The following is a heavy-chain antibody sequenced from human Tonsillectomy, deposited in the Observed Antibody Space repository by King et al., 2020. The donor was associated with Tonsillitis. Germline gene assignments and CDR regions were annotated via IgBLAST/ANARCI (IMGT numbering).Heavy chain of an antibody. CDR2: ISGSSSYI. CDR3: ARAEYYDSSCYYGGMDV. D-gene: IGHD3-22*01. CDR1: GFTFSSYS. V-gene: IGHV3-21*01. Sequence: VQLVESGGGLVKPGGSLRLSCAASGFTFSSYSMNWVRQAPGKGLEWVSSISGSSSYIYYADSVKGRFTISRDNAKNSLYLQMNSLRAEDTAVYYCARAEYYDSSCYYGGMDVWGQGTTFTVSS. J-gene: IGHJ6*02.